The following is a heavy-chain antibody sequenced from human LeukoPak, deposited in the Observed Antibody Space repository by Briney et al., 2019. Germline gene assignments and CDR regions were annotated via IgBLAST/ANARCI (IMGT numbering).Heavy chain of an antibody. V-gene: IGHV3-21*01. CDR1: GFTFSSYS. D-gene: IGHD1-26*01. CDR3: ARARARGAFDI. Sequence: GGSLRLSCAASGFTFSSYSMNWVRQAPGKGLEWVSSISSSSYIYYADSVKGRFTISRDNAKNSLYLQMNSLRAEDTAVYYCARARARGAFDIWGQGTMVTVSS. CDR2: ISSSSYI. J-gene: IGHJ3*02.